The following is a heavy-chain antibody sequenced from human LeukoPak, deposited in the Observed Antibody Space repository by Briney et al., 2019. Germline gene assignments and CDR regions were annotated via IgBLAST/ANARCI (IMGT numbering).Heavy chain of an antibody. CDR2: IIPIFGST. J-gene: IGHJ4*02. D-gene: IGHD2-15*01. CDR1: GGTFSSYA. CDR3: ASQSSGGTDFYYFDY. Sequence: SVKVSCKASGGTFSSYAISWVRQAPGQGLEWMGGIIPIFGSTNYAQKFQGRVTITADKSTSTAHMELSSLRSEDTAVYYCASQSSGGTDFYYFDYWGQGTLVTVSS. V-gene: IGHV1-69*06.